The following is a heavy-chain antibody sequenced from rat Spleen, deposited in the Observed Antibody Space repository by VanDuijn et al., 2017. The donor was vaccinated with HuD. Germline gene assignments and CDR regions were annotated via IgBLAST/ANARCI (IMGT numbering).Heavy chain of an antibody. J-gene: IGHJ2*01. D-gene: IGHD1-10*01. CDR1: GFTFSDYY. CDR3: TRPPYNNHFDY. CDR2: ISPSGGRN. Sequence: EVQLVESDGGLVQPGRSLKLSCAASGFTFSDYYMAWVRQAPTKGLEWVASISPSGGRNFYRDSVKGRFTISRDNAKNTLYLQMNSLRSEDTATYYCTRPPYNNHFDYWGQGVMVTVSS. V-gene: IGHV5-25*01.